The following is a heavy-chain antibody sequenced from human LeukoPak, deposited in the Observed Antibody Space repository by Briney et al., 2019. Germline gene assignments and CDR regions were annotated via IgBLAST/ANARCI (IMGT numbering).Heavy chain of an antibody. J-gene: IGHJ6*03. CDR2: ISYDGSNK. V-gene: IGHV3-30*03. D-gene: IGHD2-2*01. Sequence: GGSLRLSCAASGFTFSSYGMHWVRQAPGKGLEWVAVISYDGSNKYYADSVKGRFTISRDNAKNSLYLQMNSLRAEDTAVYYCARAYTAYQLPYYYYYYYMDVWGKGTTVTVSS. CDR1: GFTFSSYG. CDR3: ARAYTAYQLPYYYYYYYMDV.